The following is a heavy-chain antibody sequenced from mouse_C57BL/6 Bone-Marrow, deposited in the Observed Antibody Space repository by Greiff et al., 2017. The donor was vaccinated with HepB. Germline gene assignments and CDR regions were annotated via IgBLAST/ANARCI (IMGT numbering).Heavy chain of an antibody. CDR3: AREEEDDERGGFFDY. J-gene: IGHJ2*01. CDR1: GYTFTSYG. V-gene: IGHV1-81*01. CDR2: IYPRSGNT. D-gene: IGHD1-1*02. Sequence: QVQLQQSGAELARPGASVKLSCKASGYTFTSYGISWVKQRTGQGLEWIGEIYPRSGNTYYNEKFKGKATLTADKSFSTAYMELRSLTSEDSAVYFCAREEEDDERGGFFDYWGQGTTLTVSS.